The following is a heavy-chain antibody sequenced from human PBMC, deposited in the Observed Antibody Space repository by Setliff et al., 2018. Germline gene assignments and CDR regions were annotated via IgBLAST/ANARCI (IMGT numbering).Heavy chain of an antibody. Sequence: PSETLSLTCTVSGGSVGGGSYYWSWIRQPAGKGLEWIGLIQNTGNTNYNPSLQSRVTISMDTSKNQFSLKMTSVTAADTAMYYCAGTPARGTTWLPPFDYWGQGTLVTVS. CDR3: AGTPARGTTWLPPFDY. CDR1: GGSVGGGSYY. D-gene: IGHD5-12*01. CDR2: IQNTGNT. J-gene: IGHJ4*02. V-gene: IGHV4-61*02.